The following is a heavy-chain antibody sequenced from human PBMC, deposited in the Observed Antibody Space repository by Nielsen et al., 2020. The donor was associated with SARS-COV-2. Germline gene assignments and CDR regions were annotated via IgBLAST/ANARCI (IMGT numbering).Heavy chain of an antibody. CDR3: ARRRGIVVVPADPDAFDI. Sequence: SETLSLTCAVYGGSFSGYYWSWIRQPPGKGLEWIGEINHSGSTYYNPSLKSRVTISVDTSKNQFSLKLSSVTAADTAVYYCARRRGIVVVPADPDAFDIWGQGTMVTVSS. CDR1: GGSFSGYY. J-gene: IGHJ3*02. D-gene: IGHD2-2*01. CDR2: INHSGST. V-gene: IGHV4-34*01.